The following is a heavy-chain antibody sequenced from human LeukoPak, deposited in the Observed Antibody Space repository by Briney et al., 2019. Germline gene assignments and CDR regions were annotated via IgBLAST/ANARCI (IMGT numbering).Heavy chain of an antibody. J-gene: IGHJ4*02. Sequence: TSETLSLTCTVSGYSISSGYFWGWIPQPPGKGLQWIGSIFHSGSTYYNPSLQSPVTISVDTSKNQFALKLSSVTAADTAMYYCARLTSTSPEDFWGQGTLVTVSS. CDR1: GYSISSGYF. V-gene: IGHV4-38-2*02. CDR3: ARLTSTSPEDF. D-gene: IGHD6-6*01. CDR2: IFHSGST.